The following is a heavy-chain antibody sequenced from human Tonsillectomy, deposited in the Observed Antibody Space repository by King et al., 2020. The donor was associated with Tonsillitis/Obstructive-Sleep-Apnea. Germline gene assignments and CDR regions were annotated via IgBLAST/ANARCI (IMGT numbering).Heavy chain of an antibody. D-gene: IGHD6-13*01. J-gene: IGHJ3*02. CDR2: ISWNSGSI. Sequence: VQLVESGGGLVQPGRSLRLSCAASGFTFDDYAMHWVRQAPGKGLEWVSGISWNSGSIVYADSVKGRFTIYRDNAKNSLYLQMNSLRAEDTALYYCVKDVITAVPGAPGDGFDIWGQGTMVTVSS. V-gene: IGHV3-9*01. CDR3: VKDVITAVPGAPGDGFDI. CDR1: GFTFDDYA.